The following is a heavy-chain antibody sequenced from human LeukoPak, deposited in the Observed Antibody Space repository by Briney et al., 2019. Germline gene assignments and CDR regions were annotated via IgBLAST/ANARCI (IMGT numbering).Heavy chain of an antibody. D-gene: IGHD6-19*01. J-gene: IGHJ4*02. CDR1: GFTFSSYE. CDR3: AKDIYAGSSEEDVTLDY. Sequence: GGSLRLSCAASGFTFSSYEMNWVRQAPGKGLEWVSYISSSGSTIYYADSVKGRFTISRDNAKNSLYLQMNSLRAEDTAVYYCAKDIYAGSSEEDVTLDYWGQGTLVTVSS. CDR2: ISSSGSTI. V-gene: IGHV3-48*03.